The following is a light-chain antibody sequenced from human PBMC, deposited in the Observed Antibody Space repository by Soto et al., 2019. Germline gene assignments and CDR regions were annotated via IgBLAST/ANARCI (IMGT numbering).Light chain of an antibody. CDR2: DAS. CDR3: EQYNSSPT. Sequence: DIQMTQAPSTLSASVGDRVTITCRASQRISTWLAWYQQKPGKAPELLIYDASTLQSGVPSRLSGSGSGTELTHTFTNPQADGFETYYCEQYNSSPTFGQGTKVE. J-gene: IGKJ1*01. CDR1: QRISTW. V-gene: IGKV1-5*01.